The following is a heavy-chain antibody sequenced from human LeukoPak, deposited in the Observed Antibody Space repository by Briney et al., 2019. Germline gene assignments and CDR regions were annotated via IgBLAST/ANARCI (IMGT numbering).Heavy chain of an antibody. J-gene: IGHJ4*02. V-gene: IGHV3-23*01. CDR3: AKDSIGSAGSGSYYY. D-gene: IGHD1-26*01. Sequence: GGSLRLSCAASGFTFSSYAMSWVRQAPGKGLEWVSAISDSGGSAYYADSVKGRFTISRDNSKNTLYLQMNSLRAEDTALYYCAKDSIGSAGSGSYYYWGQGTLVTVSS. CDR1: GFTFSSYA. CDR2: ISDSGGSA.